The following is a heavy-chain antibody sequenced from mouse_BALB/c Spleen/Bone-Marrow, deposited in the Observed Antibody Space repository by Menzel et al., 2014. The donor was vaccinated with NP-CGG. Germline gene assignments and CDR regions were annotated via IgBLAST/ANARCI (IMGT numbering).Heavy chain of an antibody. V-gene: IGHV1-80*01. CDR1: GYAFSSYW. CDR3: ARRVHVNYSSFDV. J-gene: IGHJ1*01. Sequence: VQVVASGAELVRPGSSVKISCKASGYAFSSYWMNWVKQRPGQGLEWIGQIYPGDGDTNYNGKFKGKATLTADKSSSTAYMQLSSLTSEDSAVYLCARRVHVNYSSFDVWGAESAVAVST. CDR2: IYPGDGDT. D-gene: IGHD2-14*01.